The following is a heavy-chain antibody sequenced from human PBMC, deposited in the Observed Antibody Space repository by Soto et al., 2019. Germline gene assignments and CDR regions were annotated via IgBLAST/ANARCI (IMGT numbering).Heavy chain of an antibody. CDR1: GFTFSVSG. Sequence: GGSLRLSCAAPGFTFSVSGVHWVRQASGKGLEWVGRIRSKSNNYATVYAPSVKGRFTISRDDSNNTAYLQMNSLRAEDTAVYYCAKNIVVVPAAIVEPYYYYGMDVWGQGTTVTVSS. V-gene: IGHV3-73*01. D-gene: IGHD2-2*02. J-gene: IGHJ6*02. CDR3: AKNIVVVPAAIVEPYYYYGMDV. CDR2: IRSKSNNYAT.